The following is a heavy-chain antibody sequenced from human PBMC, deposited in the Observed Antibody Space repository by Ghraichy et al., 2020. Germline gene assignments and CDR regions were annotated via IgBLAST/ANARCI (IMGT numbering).Heavy chain of an antibody. D-gene: IGHD4-17*01. CDR2: IYYSGST. J-gene: IGHJ5*02. V-gene: IGHV4-31*03. CDR1: GGSISSGGYY. CDR3: ARFSYDYGDYFRPPGELIENNWFDP. Sequence: SETLSLTCTVSGGSISSGGYYWSWIRQHPGKGPEWIGYIYYSGSTYYNPSLKSRVTISVDTSKNQFSLKLSSVTAADTAVYYCARFSYDYGDYFRPPGELIENNWFDPWGQGTLVTVSS.